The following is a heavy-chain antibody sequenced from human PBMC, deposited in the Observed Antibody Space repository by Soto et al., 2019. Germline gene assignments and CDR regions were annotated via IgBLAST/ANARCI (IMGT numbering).Heavy chain of an antibody. D-gene: IGHD2-15*01. CDR1: GGSISSYY. Sequence: SETLSLTCTVSGGSISSYYLSWIRQPPGKGLEWIGDIYYSGSTNYNPSLKSRVTISVDTSKNQFSLKLSSVTAADTAVYYCARVGRVVVVAATQGHTGNWFDPWGQGTLVTVSS. J-gene: IGHJ5*02. CDR3: ARVGRVVVVAATQGHTGNWFDP. CDR2: IYYSGST. V-gene: IGHV4-59*12.